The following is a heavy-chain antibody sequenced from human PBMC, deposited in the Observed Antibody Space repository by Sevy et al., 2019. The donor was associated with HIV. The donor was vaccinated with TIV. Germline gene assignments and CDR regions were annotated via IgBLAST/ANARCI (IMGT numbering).Heavy chain of an antibody. J-gene: IGHJ4*02. CDR3: AKYAGDFPHFDY. CDR2: ISDTGTST. D-gene: IGHD7-27*01. CDR1: GFTFRTFA. V-gene: IGHV3-23*01. Sequence: GGFLRLSCAASGFTFRTFAMSWVRQAPGKGLQWISSISDTGTSTYYADSVEGRFTISRDNSKKILYLQMNSLRAEDIALYYCAKYAGDFPHFDYWGQGTLVTVSS.